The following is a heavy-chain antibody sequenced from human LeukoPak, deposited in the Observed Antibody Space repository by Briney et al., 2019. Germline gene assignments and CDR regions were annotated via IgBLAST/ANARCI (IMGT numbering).Heavy chain of an antibody. D-gene: IGHD2-15*01. CDR3: ARARDCSGGGCYVTGYFDY. CDR2: IYTSGST. V-gene: IGHV4-4*07. J-gene: IGHJ4*02. CDR1: GGSISSYY. Sequence: SETLSLTCTVSGGSISSYYWSWIRQPAGKGLEWIGRIYTSGSTNYNPSLKSRVTMSVDTSKNQFSLKLSSVTAADMAVYYCARARDCSGGGCYVTGYFDYWGQGTLVTVSS.